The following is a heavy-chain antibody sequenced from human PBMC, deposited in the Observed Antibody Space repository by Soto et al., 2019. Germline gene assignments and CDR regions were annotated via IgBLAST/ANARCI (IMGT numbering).Heavy chain of an antibody. J-gene: IGHJ3*02. Sequence: QVQLVESGGGVVQPGRSLRLSCAASGFTFSSYGMHWVRQAPGKGLEWVAVIWYDGSNKYYADSVKGRFTISRDNSKNTLYLQMNSLRAEDTAVYYCARDRTDIVVVPAANIGHDAFDIWGQGTMVTVSS. D-gene: IGHD2-2*01. CDR2: IWYDGSNK. V-gene: IGHV3-33*01. CDR1: GFTFSSYG. CDR3: ARDRTDIVVVPAANIGHDAFDI.